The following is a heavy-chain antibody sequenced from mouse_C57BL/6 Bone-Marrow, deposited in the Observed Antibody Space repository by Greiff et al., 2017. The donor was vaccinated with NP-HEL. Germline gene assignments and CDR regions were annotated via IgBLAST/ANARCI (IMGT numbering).Heavy chain of an antibody. CDR3: AGYYSNYYGMDY. V-gene: IGHV6-3*01. J-gene: IGHJ4*01. Sequence: EVQLVESGGGLVQPGGSMKLSCVASGFTFSNYWMNWVRQSPEQGLEWVAQIRLKSDNSATHSAESVKGRFTISTAASKSSVYLHIINLRAEDTGIYYCAGYYSNYYGMDYWGQGTAVTVSS. D-gene: IGHD2-5*01. CDR2: IRLKSDNSAT. CDR1: GFTFSNYW.